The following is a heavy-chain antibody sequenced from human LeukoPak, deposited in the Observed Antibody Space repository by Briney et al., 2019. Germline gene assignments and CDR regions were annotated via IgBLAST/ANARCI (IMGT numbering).Heavy chain of an antibody. Sequence: PGGSLRLSCAASGFTFSSYGMHWVRQAPGTGLEWVAVISYDGTKKDYADSVRGRFTISRDSSRNTLFLQMNSLRAEDTAVYYCARDGVVAATVPDWFDPWGQGTLVTVSS. V-gene: IGHV3-30*03. D-gene: IGHD2-15*01. CDR2: ISYDGTKK. J-gene: IGHJ5*02. CDR1: GFTFSSYG. CDR3: ARDGVVAATVPDWFDP.